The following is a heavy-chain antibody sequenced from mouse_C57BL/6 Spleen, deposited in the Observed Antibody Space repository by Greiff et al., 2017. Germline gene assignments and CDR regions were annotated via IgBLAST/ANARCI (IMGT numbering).Heavy chain of an antibody. J-gene: IGHJ2*01. D-gene: IGHD2-3*01. V-gene: IGHV1-26*01. Sequence: EVQLQQSGPELVKPGASVKISCKASGYTFTDYYMNWVKQSHGKSLEWIGDINPNNGGTSYNQKFKGKATLTVDKSSSTAYMELRSLTSEDSAVYYCARRRLLREVDYWGQGTTLTVSS. CDR3: ARRRLLREVDY. CDR2: INPNNGGT. CDR1: GYTFTDYY.